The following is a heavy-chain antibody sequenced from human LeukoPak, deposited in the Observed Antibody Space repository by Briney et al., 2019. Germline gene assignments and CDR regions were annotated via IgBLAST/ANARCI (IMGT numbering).Heavy chain of an antibody. Sequence: SETLSLTCTVSGGSISSYYWSWIRQPPGKGLEWIGYIFYSGSTNYNPSLKSRVTISVDTSKNQFSLNLTSVTAADTAMYYCAREAGNTQYFDYWGQGTLVTVSS. CDR2: IFYSGST. CDR3: AREAGNTQYFDY. CDR1: GGSISSYY. D-gene: IGHD1-1*01. V-gene: IGHV4-59*12. J-gene: IGHJ4*02.